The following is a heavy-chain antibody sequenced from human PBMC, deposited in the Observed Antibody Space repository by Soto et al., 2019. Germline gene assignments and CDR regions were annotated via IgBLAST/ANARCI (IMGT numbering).Heavy chain of an antibody. CDR3: ARGRYCLTGSCFPNWFDS. CDR1: GDSISTVDYF. J-gene: IGHJ5*01. CDR2: IYKSATT. Sequence: SETLSLTCSVSGDSISTVDYFWAWIRQPPGQTLEYIGYIYKSATTYYNPSFESRVAISLDTSKSQFSLTVTSVTAGDTAVYFCARGRYCLTGSCFPNWFDSWGRGTLVTVSS. V-gene: IGHV4-30-4*01. D-gene: IGHD2-15*01.